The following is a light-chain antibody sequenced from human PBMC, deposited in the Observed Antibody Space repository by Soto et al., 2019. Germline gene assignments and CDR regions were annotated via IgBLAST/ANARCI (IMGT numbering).Light chain of an antibody. V-gene: IGKV1-9*01. CDR3: QQYNNWPRMYT. CDR1: QGISSY. CDR2: AAS. J-gene: IGKJ2*01. Sequence: DIQLTQSPSFLSASAGDRVSITCRASQGISSYLAGYQQKPGKAPKLLIYAASTLQNAVPSRFSGSGPGTESTLTISSLQSEDFAVYYCQQYNNWPRMYTFGQGTKLEIK.